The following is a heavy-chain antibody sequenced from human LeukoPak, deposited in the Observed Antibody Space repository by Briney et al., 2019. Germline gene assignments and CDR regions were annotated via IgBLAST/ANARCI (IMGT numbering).Heavy chain of an antibody. CDR1: GYTFTSYG. CDR2: ISAYNGNT. Sequence: ASVKVSCKASGYTFTSYGISWVRQAPGQGLEWMGWISAYNGNTNYAQKLQGRVTMTTDTSTSTAYMELRSLRSDDTAVYYCARDLSAYGYNYGERSYWGQGTLVTVSS. D-gene: IGHD5-18*01. V-gene: IGHV1-18*01. CDR3: ARDLSAYGYNYGERSY. J-gene: IGHJ4*02.